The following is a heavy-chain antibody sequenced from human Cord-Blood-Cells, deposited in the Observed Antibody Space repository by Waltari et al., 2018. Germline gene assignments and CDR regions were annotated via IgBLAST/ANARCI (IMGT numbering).Heavy chain of an antibody. CDR1: GYTFTSYA. CDR3: ARVRGGGTEYFQH. D-gene: IGHD1-1*01. V-gene: IGHV1-3*01. CDR2: INAGNGNT. Sequence: QVQLVQSGAEVKKPGASVKVSCKASGYTFTSYAMHWLRQAPGQRLEWMGWINAGNGNTKYSQKFQGRVTITRDTSASTAYMELSSLRSEDTAVYYCARVRGGGTEYFQHWGQGTLVTVSS. J-gene: IGHJ1*01.